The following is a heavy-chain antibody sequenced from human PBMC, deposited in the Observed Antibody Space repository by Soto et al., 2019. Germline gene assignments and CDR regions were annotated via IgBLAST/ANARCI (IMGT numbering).Heavy chain of an antibody. CDR1: GGSFSGYY. CDR2: INHSGST. V-gene: IGHV4-34*01. Sequence: LSLTCAVYGGSFSGYYWSWIRQPPGKGLEWIGEINHSGSTNYNPSLKSRVTISVDTSKNQFSLKLSSVTAADTAVYYCARGAVGYYDFWSGFNRDGMDVWGQGTTVTVSS. CDR3: ARGAVGYYDFWSGFNRDGMDV. J-gene: IGHJ6*02. D-gene: IGHD3-3*01.